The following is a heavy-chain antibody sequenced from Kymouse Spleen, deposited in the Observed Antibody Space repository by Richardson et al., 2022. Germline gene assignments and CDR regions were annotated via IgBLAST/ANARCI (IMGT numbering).Heavy chain of an antibody. Sequence: QVQLQESGPGLVKPSETLSLTCTVSGGSVSSGSYYWSWIRQPPGKGLEWIGYIYYSGSTNYNPSLKSRVTISVDTSKNQFSLKLSSVTAADTAVYYCARVIAVAGMGFDYWGQGTLVTVSS. J-gene: IGHJ4*02. V-gene: IGHV4-61*01. CDR3: ARVIAVAGMGFDY. CDR2: IYYSGST. CDR1: GGSVSSGSYY. D-gene: IGHD6-19*01.